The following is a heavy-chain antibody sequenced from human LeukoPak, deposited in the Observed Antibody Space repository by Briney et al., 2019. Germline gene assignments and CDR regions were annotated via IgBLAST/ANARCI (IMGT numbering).Heavy chain of an antibody. V-gene: IGHV3-30*02. CDR2: IRYDGSNK. J-gene: IGHJ6*02. D-gene: IGHD4-17*01. Sequence: PGGSLRLSCAGSGFTFNHYGMHWVRQAPGKGLEWLSFIRYDGSNKYHAGSVKGRFTISRENAKNSLYLQMNSLRAGDTALYYCARDGGGDHGGDYYYTMDVWGQGTTVTVSS. CDR3: ARDGGGDHGGDYYYTMDV. CDR1: GFTFNHYG.